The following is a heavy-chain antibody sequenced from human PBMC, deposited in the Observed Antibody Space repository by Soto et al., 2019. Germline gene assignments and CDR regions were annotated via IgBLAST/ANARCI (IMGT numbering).Heavy chain of an antibody. CDR2: ISYDGSNK. Sequence: PGGSLRLSCAASGFTFSSYGMHWVRQAPGKGLEWVAVISYDGSNKYYADSVKGRFTISRDNSKNTLYLQMNSLRAEDTAVYYCAKDKSIEAGYFDYWGQGTLVTVSS. V-gene: IGHV3-30*18. CDR1: GFTFSSYG. CDR3: AKDKSIEAGYFDY. J-gene: IGHJ4*02. D-gene: IGHD6-6*01.